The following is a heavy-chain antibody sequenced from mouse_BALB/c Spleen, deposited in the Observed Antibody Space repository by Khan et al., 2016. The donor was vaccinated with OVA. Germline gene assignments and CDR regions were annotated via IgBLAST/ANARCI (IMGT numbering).Heavy chain of an antibody. D-gene: IGHD2-3*01. J-gene: IGHJ2*01. CDR1: GYTFTDYA. CDR2: ISTYSGNT. Sequence: QVQLKESGPELVRPGVSVKISCKGSGYTFTDYAIYWVKQSHAKSLEWVGLISTYSGNTNYNQKFKVKATMTVDKYSSTAYMVLARLTSEDSAIYYCARPAYDGYYDYWGQGTTLTVSS. CDR3: ARPAYDGYYDY. V-gene: IGHV1S137*01.